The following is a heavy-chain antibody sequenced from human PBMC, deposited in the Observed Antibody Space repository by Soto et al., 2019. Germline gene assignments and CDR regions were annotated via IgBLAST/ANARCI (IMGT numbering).Heavy chain of an antibody. D-gene: IGHD3-16*02. Sequence: QVQLVQSGAEVKKPGASVKVSCKASGYTFTSYGISWVRPAPGQGLEWMGWISAYNGNTHYAQKLQGRVTMTTDTSTSTAYMELRRLRSYDTAVDYCAGSAYYYVWGSYRYSHIDFWGQGTAGTVSS. J-gene: IGHJ4*02. V-gene: IGHV1-18*01. CDR1: GYTFTSYG. CDR2: ISAYNGNT. CDR3: AGSAYYYVWGSYRYSHIDF.